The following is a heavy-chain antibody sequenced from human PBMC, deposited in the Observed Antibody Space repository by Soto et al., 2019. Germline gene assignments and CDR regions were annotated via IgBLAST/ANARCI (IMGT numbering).Heavy chain of an antibody. Sequence: QVQLQQWGAGLLKPSETLSLTCAVYGGSFSGYYWSWIRQPPGKGLEWIGDINHSGSTNSNPSPTSRDTISVDTSKNQFSLKLSSVTAADTAVYYCARASITMVRGVETHDAFDIWGQGTMVTVSS. CDR3: ARASITMVRGVETHDAFDI. D-gene: IGHD3-10*01. V-gene: IGHV4-34*01. CDR2: INHSGST. J-gene: IGHJ3*02. CDR1: GGSFSGYY.